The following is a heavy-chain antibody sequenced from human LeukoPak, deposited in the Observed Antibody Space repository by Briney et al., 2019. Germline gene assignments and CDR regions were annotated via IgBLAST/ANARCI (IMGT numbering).Heavy chain of an antibody. CDR2: IYSGGST. J-gene: IGHJ4*02. Sequence: GGSLRLSCAASGFTFSSYSMNWVRQAPGTAPPRPSVIYSGGSTYYADSVKDRFTISRDNSKNTLYLQMNSLRAEDTAVYYCATRPFVGTTPFSLDYWGQGTLVTVSS. CDR3: ATRPFVGTTPFSLDY. V-gene: IGHV3-66*01. CDR1: GFTFSSYS. D-gene: IGHD1-26*01.